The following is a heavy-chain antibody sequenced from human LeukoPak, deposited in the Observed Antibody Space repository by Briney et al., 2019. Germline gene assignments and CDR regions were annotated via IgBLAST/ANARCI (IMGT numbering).Heavy chain of an antibody. CDR2: ISYDGSNK. CDR3: ASALPYYDFWSGYYGLGTFDY. CDR1: GFTFSSYG. V-gene: IGHV3-30*03. Sequence: PGRSLRLSCAASGFTFSSYGMHWVRQAPGKGLEWVAVISYDGSNKYYADSVKGRFTISRDNSKNTLYLQMNSLRAEDTAVYYCASALPYYDFWSGYYGLGTFDYWGQGTLVTVSS. D-gene: IGHD3-3*01. J-gene: IGHJ4*02.